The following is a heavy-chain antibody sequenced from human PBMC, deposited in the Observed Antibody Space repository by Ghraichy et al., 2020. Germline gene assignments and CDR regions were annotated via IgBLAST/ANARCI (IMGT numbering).Heavy chain of an antibody. D-gene: IGHD3-22*01. Sequence: GGSLRLSCAASGFTFSSYAMSWVRQAPGKGLEWVSAISGSGGSTYYADSVKGRFTISRDNSKNTLYLQMNSLRAEDTAVYYCANQGPLYYYDSSGYSKYFQHWGQGTLVTVSS. CDR3: ANQGPLYYYDSSGYSKYFQH. CDR2: ISGSGGST. V-gene: IGHV3-23*01. CDR1: GFTFSSYA. J-gene: IGHJ1*01.